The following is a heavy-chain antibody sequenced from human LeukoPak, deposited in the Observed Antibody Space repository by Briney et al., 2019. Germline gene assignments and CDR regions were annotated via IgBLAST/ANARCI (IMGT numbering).Heavy chain of an antibody. J-gene: IGHJ4*02. CDR2: IKQDGNEK. Sequence: GGSLRLSCAASGFTFSSFWMSWVRQAPGKGLEWVANIKQDGNEKHYVDSVKGRFTISRDNAKNSLYLQMNSLRAGDTAVYYCARVSQRMPARNPLDYWGQGTLVTVSS. D-gene: IGHD6-6*01. CDR3: ARVSQRMPARNPLDY. CDR1: GFTFSSFW. V-gene: IGHV3-7*01.